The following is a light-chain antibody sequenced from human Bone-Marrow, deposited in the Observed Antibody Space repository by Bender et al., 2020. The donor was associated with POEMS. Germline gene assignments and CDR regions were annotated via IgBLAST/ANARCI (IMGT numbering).Light chain of an antibody. Sequence: QSVLTQPPSVSGAPGQTVTISCTGTSSNMGAGYGVNWYQQLPGTAPKLLIYNNENRPSGVPAQISGSKSGTSASLAITGLQAEDEADYYCQSYDISLSGWVFGGGTKLTAL. CDR2: NNE. J-gene: IGLJ3*02. CDR1: SSNMGAGYG. V-gene: IGLV1-40*01. CDR3: QSYDISLSGWV.